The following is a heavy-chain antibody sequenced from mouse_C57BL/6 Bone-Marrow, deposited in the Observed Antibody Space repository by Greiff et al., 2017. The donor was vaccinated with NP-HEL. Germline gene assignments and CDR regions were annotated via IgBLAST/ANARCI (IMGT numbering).Heavy chain of an antibody. V-gene: IGHV5-4*01. D-gene: IGHD1-1*01. Sequence: EVHLVESGGGLVKPGGSLKLSCAASGFTFSSYAMSWVSQTPGQRLEWVATISDGGSYTYYPDNVKGRFTISRDNAKNNLYLQLSHLKSEDTAMYYCASKAGPNYYGSSFFAYWGQGTLVTVSA. CDR1: GFTFSSYA. CDR2: ISDGGSYT. J-gene: IGHJ3*01. CDR3: ASKAGPNYYGSSFFAY.